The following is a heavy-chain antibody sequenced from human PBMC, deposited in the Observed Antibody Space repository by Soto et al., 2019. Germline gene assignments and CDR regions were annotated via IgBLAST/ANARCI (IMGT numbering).Heavy chain of an antibody. J-gene: IGHJ6*03. CDR2: MNPNSGDT. D-gene: IGHD1-26*01. CDR3: ARESGGATATLDYYYFYMDV. V-gene: IGHV1-2*02. Sequence: QVQLVQSGAEVKKPGASVTVSCKASGYTFSDYYLHWVRQAPGQGPEWMGWMNPNSGDTKYAQKFQGRVTMTRDTSVRTAFMELNWLKSDATAVYYCARESGGATATLDYYYFYMDVWGKGTTVTVSS. CDR1: GYTFSDYY.